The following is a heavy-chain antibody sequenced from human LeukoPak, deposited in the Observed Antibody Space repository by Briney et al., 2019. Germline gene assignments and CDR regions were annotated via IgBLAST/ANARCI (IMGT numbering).Heavy chain of an antibody. Sequence: ASVKVSCKASGYTFTAYYIHWVRQAPGQGLEWMARINPNSGVTNYAQKFQGRVTMTRDTSISTAYMELSRLRSEDTAVYYCARGPRITLVRGGQWYYYMDVWGKGTTVTISS. CDR2: INPNSGVT. J-gene: IGHJ6*03. V-gene: IGHV1-2*02. CDR1: GYTFTAYY. CDR3: ARGPRITLVRGGQWYYYMDV. D-gene: IGHD3-10*01.